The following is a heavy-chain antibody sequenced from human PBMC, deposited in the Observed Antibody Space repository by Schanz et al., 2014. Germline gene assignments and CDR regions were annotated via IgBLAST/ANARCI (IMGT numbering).Heavy chain of an antibody. J-gene: IGHJ5*02. CDR2: ISVYNHNK. CDR1: GFNFNNYD. D-gene: IGHD3-9*01. CDR3: AKAEYDILTDSYSRLDP. Sequence: QVQLVQSGAEVKKPGASVKVSCTASGFNFNNYDINWVRQAPGQGLEWMGWISVYNHNKEYDQKYQGRVTMTADTSTNTAYMELRSLRSDDTAVYYCAKAEYDILTDSYSRLDPWGQGTLVTVSS. V-gene: IGHV1-18*04.